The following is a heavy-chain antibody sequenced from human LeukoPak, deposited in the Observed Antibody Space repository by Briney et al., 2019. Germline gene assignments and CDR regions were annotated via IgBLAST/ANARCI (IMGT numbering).Heavy chain of an antibody. J-gene: IGHJ4*02. CDR2: IYYSGST. CDR1: GGSISSYY. D-gene: IGHD3-9*01. V-gene: IGHV4-59*01. Sequence: PSETLSLTCTVSGGSISSYYWSWIRQPPGKGLEWIGYIYYSGSTNYNPSLKSRVTISVDTSKNQVSLKLSSVTAADTAVYYCARADWLLPNFDYWGQGTLVTVSS. CDR3: ARADWLLPNFDY.